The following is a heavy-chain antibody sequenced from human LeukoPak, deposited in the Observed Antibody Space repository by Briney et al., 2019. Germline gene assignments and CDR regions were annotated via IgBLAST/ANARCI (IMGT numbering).Heavy chain of an antibody. J-gene: IGHJ4*02. CDR1: GGSISSYY. V-gene: IGHV4-59*01. D-gene: IGHD3-9*01. Sequence: SETLSLTCTVSGGSISSYYWSWIRQPPGKGLEWIGYIYYSGSTNYNPSLRSRVTISVDTSKNQFSLKLSSVTAADTAVYYCARVGILTGLDYWGQGTLVTVSS. CDR2: IYYSGST. CDR3: ARVGILTGLDY.